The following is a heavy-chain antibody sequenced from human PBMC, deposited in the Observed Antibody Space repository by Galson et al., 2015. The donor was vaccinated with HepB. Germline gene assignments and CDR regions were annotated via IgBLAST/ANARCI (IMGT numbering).Heavy chain of an antibody. D-gene: IGHD2-15*01. J-gene: IGHJ1*01. CDR1: GFTLSSYG. CDR3: ARDGGCSGGSCYLSGEYFQH. CDR2: IWYDGSNK. V-gene: IGHV3-33*01. Sequence: SLRLSCAASGFTLSSYGMHWVRQAPGKGLEWVAVIWYDGSNKYYADSVKGRFTISRDNSKNTLYLQMNSLRAEDTAVYYCARDGGCSGGSCYLSGEYFQHWGQGTLVTVSS.